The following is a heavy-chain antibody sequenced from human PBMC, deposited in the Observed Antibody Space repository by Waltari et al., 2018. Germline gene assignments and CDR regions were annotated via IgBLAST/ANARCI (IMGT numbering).Heavy chain of an antibody. D-gene: IGHD5-12*01. CDR1: GFSFRRVW. Sequence: EIQVVESGGGLVQPGGPLGLSCTASGFSFRRVWMSWVRQAPGKGLEWVANIKHDGTTKFYLDSVKGRFTISRDNAQNTVYLQMNSLRVEDTALYYCARAVDVADYWGQGTLVTVSS. CDR2: IKHDGTTK. J-gene: IGHJ4*02. CDR3: ARAVDVADY. V-gene: IGHV3-7*01.